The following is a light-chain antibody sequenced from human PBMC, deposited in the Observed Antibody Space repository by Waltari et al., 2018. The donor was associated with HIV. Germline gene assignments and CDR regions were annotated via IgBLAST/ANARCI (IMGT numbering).Light chain of an antibody. CDR3: QQYTNWPLT. Sequence: EIVMTQSPATLSVSPGERATLSCRASQSLSSNLAWYQQKPGQAPRLLIYGESTRATGIPARFSGSGSGTEFTLTINSLQSEDFAVYYCQQYTNWPLTFGGGTKVEIK. CDR1: QSLSSN. J-gene: IGKJ4*01. V-gene: IGKV3-15*01. CDR2: GES.